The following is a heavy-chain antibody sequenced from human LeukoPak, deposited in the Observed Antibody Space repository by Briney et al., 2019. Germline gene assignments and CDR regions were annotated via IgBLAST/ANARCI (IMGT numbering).Heavy chain of an antibody. CDR2: ISRRGSTI. Sequence: TGGSLRLSCAASGFTFSDYYMSWIRQAPGKGLEWLSYISRRGSTIYYAASVKGRFTISRDSANNSLYLQMDSLRAEDTAVYYCARGCSTSCHSPGKYYYAMDVWGRGTAVTVSS. D-gene: IGHD2-2*01. V-gene: IGHV3-11*01. J-gene: IGHJ6*02. CDR1: GFTFSDYY. CDR3: ARGCSTSCHSPGKYYYAMDV.